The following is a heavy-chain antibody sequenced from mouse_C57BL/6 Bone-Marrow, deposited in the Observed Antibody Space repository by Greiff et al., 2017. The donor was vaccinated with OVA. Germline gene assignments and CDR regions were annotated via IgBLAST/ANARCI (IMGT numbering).Heavy chain of an antibody. V-gene: IGHV1-19*01. Sequence: VQLQQSGPVLVKPGASVKMSGKASGYTFTDYYMNWVKQSHGKSLEWIGVINPYNGGTSYNQKFKGKATLTVDKSSSTAYMELNSLTSEDSAVYYCARCPITTVYWYFDVWGTGTTVTVSS. CDR3: ARCPITTVYWYFDV. CDR1: GYTFTDYY. CDR2: INPYNGGT. J-gene: IGHJ1*03. D-gene: IGHD1-1*01.